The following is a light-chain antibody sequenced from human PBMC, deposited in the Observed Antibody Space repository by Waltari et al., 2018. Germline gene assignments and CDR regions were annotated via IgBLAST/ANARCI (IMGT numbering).Light chain of an antibody. CDR3: QQYGSSRT. J-gene: IGKJ1*01. CDR2: GAS. V-gene: IGKV3-20*01. Sequence: EIVLTQSPGTLSLSPGERATLSCRASQSVSSSYLAWYQQKPGQAPRLLIYGASSRATDIPDRFSGSGSVTDFTLTISRLEPEDFAVYYCQQYGSSRTFGQGTKVEIK. CDR1: QSVSSSY.